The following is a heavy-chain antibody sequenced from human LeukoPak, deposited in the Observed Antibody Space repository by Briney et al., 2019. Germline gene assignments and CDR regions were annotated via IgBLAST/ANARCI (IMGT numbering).Heavy chain of an antibody. V-gene: IGHV3-21*01. D-gene: IGHD4-17*01. J-gene: IGHJ3*02. CDR1: GFTFSSYT. Sequence: PGGSLRLSCAASGFTFSSYTMNWVRQAPGKGLQWVSTVSASSDIHYSDSVKGRFTISRDNSKNTLYLQMNSLRAEDTAVYYCARGNYGDSYALDIWGQGTMVTVSS. CDR2: VSASSDI. CDR3: ARGNYGDSYALDI.